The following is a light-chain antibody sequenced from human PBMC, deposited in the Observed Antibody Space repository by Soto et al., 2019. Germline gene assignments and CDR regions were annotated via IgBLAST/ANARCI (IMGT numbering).Light chain of an antibody. V-gene: IGLV1-51*01. J-gene: IGLJ1*01. CDR3: ATWDAARSGGGV. CDR2: DNN. Sequence: QSVLTQPPSVSAAPGQKVTISCSGSSSNIGSNYVSWYQQVPGTAPKLLIFDNNKRPSGIPDRFSGSKSGTSATLGITGLQTGDEGDYYCATWDAARSGGGVFGTGTKVTVL. CDR1: SSNIGSNY.